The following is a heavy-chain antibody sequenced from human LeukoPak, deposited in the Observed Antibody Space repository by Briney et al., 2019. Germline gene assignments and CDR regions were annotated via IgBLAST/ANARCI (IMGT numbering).Heavy chain of an antibody. Sequence: PGGSLRLSCAASGFTFSSYAMSWVRQAPGKGLEWVSAISGSGGSTYYADSVKGRFTISRDNSKNTLYLQMNSLRAEDTAVYYCAKEGTGAYSSSWYLDYWGQGTLVTVSS. CDR2: ISGSGGST. CDR1: GFTFSSYA. CDR3: AKEGTGAYSSSWYLDY. D-gene: IGHD6-13*01. J-gene: IGHJ4*02. V-gene: IGHV3-23*01.